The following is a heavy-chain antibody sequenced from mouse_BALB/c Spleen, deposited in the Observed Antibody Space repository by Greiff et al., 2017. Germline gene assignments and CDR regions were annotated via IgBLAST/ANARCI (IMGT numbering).Heavy chain of an antibody. Sequence: EVHLVESGPGLVKPSQSLSLTCSVTGYSITSGYYWNWIRQFPGNKLEWMGYISYDGSNNYNPSLKNRISITRDTSKNQFFLKLNSVTTEDTATYYCARGDDGYYVWGQGTTLTVSS. J-gene: IGHJ2*01. D-gene: IGHD2-3*01. CDR1: GYSITSGYY. V-gene: IGHV3-6*02. CDR3: ARGDDGYYV. CDR2: ISYDGSN.